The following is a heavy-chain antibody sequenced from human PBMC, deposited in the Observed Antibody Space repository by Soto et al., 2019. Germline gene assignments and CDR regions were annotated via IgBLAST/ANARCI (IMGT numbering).Heavy chain of an antibody. CDR3: ARDVLSIFVRYGMDV. Sequence: GGSLRLSCAASRFTFSTSAMHWVRQAPGKGLEWVAVISYDGKNKYYADSVKGRFTISRDNSKNTLYLQMNSLRAEDTAVYYCARDVLSIFVRYGMDVWGQGTTVLVSS. CDR1: RFTFSTSA. CDR2: ISYDGKNK. D-gene: IGHD3-3*02. V-gene: IGHV3-30*04. J-gene: IGHJ6*02.